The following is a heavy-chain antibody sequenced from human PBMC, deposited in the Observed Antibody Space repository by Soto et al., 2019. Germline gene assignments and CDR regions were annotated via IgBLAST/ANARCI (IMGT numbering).Heavy chain of an antibody. CDR1: GGSFSNYY. CDR3: ARTTTLENYFDY. V-gene: IGHV4-59*01. CDR2: IFYTGSS. Sequence: QVQLQESGPGLVSPSETLSLTCTDSGGSFSNYYWSWIRQPPGKGLEWIGYIFYTGSSIYNPSLKSRVTMSVDMSKKEFSLNLSSVTAADTALYYCARTTTLENYFDYWGQGTLVTVSA. J-gene: IGHJ4*02. D-gene: IGHD2-15*01.